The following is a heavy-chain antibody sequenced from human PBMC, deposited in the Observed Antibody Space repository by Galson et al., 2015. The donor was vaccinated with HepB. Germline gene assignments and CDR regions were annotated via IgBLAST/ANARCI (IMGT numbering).Heavy chain of an antibody. J-gene: IGHJ4*02. D-gene: IGHD3-9*01. CDR1: GDSVSSNSAA. Sequence: CAISGDSVSSNSAAWNWIRQSPSRGLEWLGRTYYRSKWYNDYAVSVKSRITINPDTSKNQSSLQLNSVTPEDTAVYYCARDLGAESFDWITFDYWGQGTLVTVSS. CDR3: ARDLGAESFDWITFDY. V-gene: IGHV6-1*01. CDR2: TYYRSKWYN.